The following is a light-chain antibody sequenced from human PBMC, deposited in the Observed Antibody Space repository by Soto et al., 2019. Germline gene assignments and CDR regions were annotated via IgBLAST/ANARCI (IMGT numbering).Light chain of an antibody. CDR1: SSDVGTYNY. J-gene: IGLJ1*01. CDR2: EVS. Sequence: QSALTQPPSASGSPGQSVTISCTGTSSDVGTYNYVSWHQQHPGKAPKLLIYEVSKRPSGVPDRFSGSKSGNTASLTVSALEAEDEAVYYCIIYARNDTYVFGTGTKLTVL. V-gene: IGLV2-8*01. CDR3: IIYARNDTYV.